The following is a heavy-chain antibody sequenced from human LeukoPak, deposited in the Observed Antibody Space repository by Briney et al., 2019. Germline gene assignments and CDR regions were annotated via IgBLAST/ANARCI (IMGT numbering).Heavy chain of an antibody. D-gene: IGHD2-21*02. CDR1: GFTFSDYY. CDR2: MSSSGTTI. CDR3: ATVRRLGDCYP. V-gene: IGHV3-11*04. Sequence: GGSLRLSCAASGFTFSDYYMSWIRQAPGKGLEWVSYMSSSGTTIYYADSVKGRFTISRDNAKNSLFLQMNSLRAEDTAVYYCATVRRLGDCYPWGQGVLVTVSS. J-gene: IGHJ5*02.